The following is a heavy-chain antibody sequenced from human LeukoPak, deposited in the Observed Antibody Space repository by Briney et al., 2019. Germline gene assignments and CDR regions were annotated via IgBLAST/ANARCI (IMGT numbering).Heavy chain of an antibody. V-gene: IGHV4-38-2*02. Sequence: PSETLSLTCSVFGYSISSGYYWGWIRQPPGKGLEWIGSIYHSGTTNYNPSLKSRVTISVDTSKNQFSLKLSSVTAADTAVYYCAREAWGFGTRGWFDPWGQGTLVTVSS. CDR3: AREAWGFGTRGWFDP. D-gene: IGHD3-10*01. CDR1: GYSISSGYY. CDR2: IYHSGTT. J-gene: IGHJ5*02.